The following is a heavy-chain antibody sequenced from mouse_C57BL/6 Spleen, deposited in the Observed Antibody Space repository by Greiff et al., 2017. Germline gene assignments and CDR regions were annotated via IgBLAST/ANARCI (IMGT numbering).Heavy chain of an antibody. CDR3: TLYYYGISSYFDY. CDR2: IDPEDGDT. CDR1: GFNIKDYY. V-gene: IGHV14-1*01. Sequence: EVQLQQSGAELVRPGASVKLSCTASGFNIKDYYMHWVKQRPEQGLEWIGRIDPEDGDTEYAPKFQGKATMTADTSSNTAYLQLSSLTSEDTAVYYCTLYYYGISSYFDYWGQGTTRTVSS. J-gene: IGHJ2*01. D-gene: IGHD1-1*01.